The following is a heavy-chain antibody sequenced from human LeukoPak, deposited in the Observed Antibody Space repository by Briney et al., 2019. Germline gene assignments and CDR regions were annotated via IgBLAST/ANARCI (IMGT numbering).Heavy chain of an antibody. CDR1: GFTFSSYS. J-gene: IGHJ4*02. D-gene: IGHD2-15*01. CDR2: ISSSSSYI. Sequence: GGSLRLSCAASGFTFSSYSMNWVRQAPGKGLEWVSSISSSSSYIYYADSVKGRFTISRDSAKNSLYLQMNSLRAEDTAVYYCARDQGGYCSGGSCYVYWGQGTLVTVSS. CDR3: ARDQGGYCSGGSCYVY. V-gene: IGHV3-21*01.